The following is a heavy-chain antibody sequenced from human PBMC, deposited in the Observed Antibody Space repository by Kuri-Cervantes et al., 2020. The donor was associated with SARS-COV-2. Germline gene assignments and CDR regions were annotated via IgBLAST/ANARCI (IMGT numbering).Heavy chain of an antibody. CDR3: ARGAANCYMYV. Sequence: GESLKISCVASGFTFSNYAIHWVRPAPGKGLEWVAVIWYDGKNEYYAGSVKGRFTIPRDNSRNTVLLQRNILRAEDTAIYYCARGAANCYMYVWGTGTLVTVSS. V-gene: IGHV3-33*08. D-gene: IGHD3-16*01. J-gene: IGHJ6*03. CDR2: IWYDGKNE. CDR1: GFTFSNYA.